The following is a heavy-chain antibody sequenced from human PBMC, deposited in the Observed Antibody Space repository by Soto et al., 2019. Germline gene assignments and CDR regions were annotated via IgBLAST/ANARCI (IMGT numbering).Heavy chain of an antibody. V-gene: IGHV3-15*07. D-gene: IGHD2-15*01. CDR2: SKDKNGGATT. Sequence: EVQLVESGGGLVKPGGPLRLSCAASGFTFISAWMNWVRQAPGKGLEWVGRSKDKNGGATTDYAAPVKGRFIISRDDSENTLYLQMDSLTTEDTAIYYCTADLPGHGGGFEFDYWGQGTLVTVSS. CDR1: GFTFISAW. J-gene: IGHJ4*01. CDR3: TADLPGHGGGFEFDY.